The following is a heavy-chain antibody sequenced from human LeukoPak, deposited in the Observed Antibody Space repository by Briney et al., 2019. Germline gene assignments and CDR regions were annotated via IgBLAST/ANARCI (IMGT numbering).Heavy chain of an antibody. V-gene: IGHV1-2*02. CDR1: GYTFTVYY. J-gene: IGHJ3*02. CDR3: AREDTKGAFDI. Sequence: ASVKVSCKASGYTFTVYYLHWVRQALGQGLECMGWINPYHGDTNYAQKFQGRVTMTSDTSITTVSMELNRLTYDDTAVYYCAREDTKGAFDIWGQGTMVIVSS. CDR2: INPYHGDT.